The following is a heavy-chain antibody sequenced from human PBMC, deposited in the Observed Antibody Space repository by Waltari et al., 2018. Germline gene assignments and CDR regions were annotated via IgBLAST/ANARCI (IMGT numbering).Heavy chain of an antibody. CDR2: INSDGSTT. V-gene: IGHV3-74*01. CDR1: GFTFSSYW. J-gene: IGHJ5*02. CDR3: AVYLRSSPFDP. Sequence: EVQLVESGGGLVQPGGSLRLSCAASGFTFSSYWMHWVRQAPGKGLVWVSRINSDGSTTGDADSVKGRFTSSRDNTKNTLSLQMNSRRDEDTAVYYCAVYLRSSPFDPWGQGTLVTVSS. D-gene: IGHD5-12*01.